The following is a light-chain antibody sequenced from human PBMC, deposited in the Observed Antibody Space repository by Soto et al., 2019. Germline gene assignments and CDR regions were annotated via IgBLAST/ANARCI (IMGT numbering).Light chain of an antibody. CDR1: SSDVGGYNY. V-gene: IGLV2-14*01. CDR2: EVS. J-gene: IGLJ1*01. Sequence: QLVLTQSASVSGSPGQSITISCTGTSSDVGGYNYVSWYQQHPGKAPKLMIYEVSNRPSGVPNRFSGSKSGNTASLTISGLQAEDEADYYCRSYTSSSTLYVFGTGTKVTVL. CDR3: RSYTSSSTLYV.